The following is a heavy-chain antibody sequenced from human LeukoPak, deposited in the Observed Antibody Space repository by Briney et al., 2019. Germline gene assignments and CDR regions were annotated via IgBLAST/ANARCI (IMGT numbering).Heavy chain of an antibody. J-gene: IGHJ4*02. V-gene: IGHV3-7*01. CDR2: IKQDGSEK. CDR3: ARDDSYYDFWSGYYVDY. Sequence: QPGGSLRLSCAASGFTFSSYWMSWVRQAPGKGLEWVANIKQDGSEKYYVDSVEGRFTISRDNAKNSLYLQMNSLRAEDTAVYYCARDDSYYDFWSGYYVDYWGQGTLVTVSS. D-gene: IGHD3-3*01. CDR1: GFTFSSYW.